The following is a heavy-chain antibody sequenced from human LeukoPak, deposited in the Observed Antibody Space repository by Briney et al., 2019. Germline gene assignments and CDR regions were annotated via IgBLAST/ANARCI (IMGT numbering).Heavy chain of an antibody. CDR2: ISYDGSSK. J-gene: IGHJ3*02. V-gene: IGHV3-30-3*01. Sequence: GGSLRLSCAASGFTFSSYAMHWVRQAPGKGLEWVAVISYDGSSKYYADSVKGRFTISRDNSKNTLYLQMNSLRAEDTAVYYCARDRLDRAAFDIWGQGTMVTVSS. CDR3: ARDRLDRAAFDI. CDR1: GFTFSSYA. D-gene: IGHD2-2*03.